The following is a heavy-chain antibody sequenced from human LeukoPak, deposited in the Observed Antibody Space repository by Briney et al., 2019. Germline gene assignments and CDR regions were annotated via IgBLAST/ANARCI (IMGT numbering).Heavy chain of an antibody. D-gene: IGHD6-13*01. CDR3: ARQGAAGKYYYYYMDV. CDR2: IYPDDSNN. CDR1: GYNFPIYW. J-gene: IGHJ6*03. Sequence: KPGESLKISCQGSGYNFPIYWIGWVRQMPGQGLEWMGIIYPDDSNNIYGPSFQGQVTISADKSINTAYLEWSSLKASDTAIYYCARQGAAGKYYYYYMDVWGKGTTVTVSS. V-gene: IGHV5-51*01.